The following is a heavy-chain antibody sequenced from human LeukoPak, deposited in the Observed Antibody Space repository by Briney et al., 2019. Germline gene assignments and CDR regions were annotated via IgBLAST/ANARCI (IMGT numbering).Heavy chain of an antibody. CDR2: IRSDGNNK. V-gene: IGHV3-33*01. Sequence: PGGSLRLSCAASGFTFNNYGMHWVRQAPGKGLEWAAVIRSDGNNKYYVDSVKGRFTVSRDKSKNTLYLQMNSLRAEDTAVYYCAREYSGSYYVAAFDVWGQGTLVTVSS. D-gene: IGHD1-26*01. CDR1: GFTFNNYG. J-gene: IGHJ3*01. CDR3: AREYSGSYYVAAFDV.